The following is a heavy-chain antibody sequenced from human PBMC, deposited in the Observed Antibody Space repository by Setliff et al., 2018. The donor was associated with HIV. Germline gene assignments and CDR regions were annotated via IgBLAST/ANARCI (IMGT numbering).Heavy chain of an antibody. CDR2: INAGNGNT. V-gene: IGHV1-18*01. CDR1: GYTSTSHG. Sequence: ASVKVSCKASGYTSTSHGISWVRQAPGQGLEFMGWINAGNGNTKYSQRFQGRVTITIDTSASTAYMELSSLRSYDTAVYYCARDFSGQQLVGGWFDPWGQGTLVTVSS. J-gene: IGHJ5*02. CDR3: ARDFSGQQLVGGWFDP. D-gene: IGHD6-13*01.